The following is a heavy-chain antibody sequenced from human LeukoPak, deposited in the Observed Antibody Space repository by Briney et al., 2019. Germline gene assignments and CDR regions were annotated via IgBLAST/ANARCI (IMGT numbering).Heavy chain of an antibody. D-gene: IGHD6-6*01. CDR3: ASSIAARTYYYYMDA. CDR1: GGSFSGYY. Sequence: SETLSLTCAVYGGSFSGYYWSWIRQPPGKGLEWIEEINHSGSTNYNPSLKSRATISVDTSKNQFSLKLSSVTAADTAVYYCASSIAARTYYYYMDAWGKGTTVTVSS. CDR2: INHSGST. J-gene: IGHJ6*03. V-gene: IGHV4-34*01.